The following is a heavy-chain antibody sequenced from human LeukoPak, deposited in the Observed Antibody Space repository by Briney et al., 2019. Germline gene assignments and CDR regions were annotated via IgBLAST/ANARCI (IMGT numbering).Heavy chain of an antibody. D-gene: IGHD4-23*01. CDR1: GYTFTSYY. CDR3: ARDGDPFDYGGKSIGY. Sequence: ASVKVSCKASGYTFTSYYMHWVRQAPGQGLEWMGWISAYNGNTNYAQKLQGRVTMTTDTSTSTAYMELRSLRSDDTAVYYCARDGDPFDYGGKSIGYWGQGTLITVSS. V-gene: IGHV1-18*04. J-gene: IGHJ4*02. CDR2: ISAYNGNT.